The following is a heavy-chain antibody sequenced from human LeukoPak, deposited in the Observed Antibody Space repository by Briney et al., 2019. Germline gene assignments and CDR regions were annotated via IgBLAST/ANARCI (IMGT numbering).Heavy chain of an antibody. J-gene: IGHJ6*03. D-gene: IGHD3-10*01. Sequence: GGSLRLSCAASGFTFDDYGMSWVRQAPGKGLEWVSGINWNGGSTGYADSVKGRFTISRDNAKNSLYLQMNSLRAEGTALYYCARTPTATMVRGVISSGHTYYYYMDVWGKGTTVTVSS. CDR3: ARTPTATMVRGVISSGHTYYYYMDV. CDR2: INWNGGST. CDR1: GFTFDDYG. V-gene: IGHV3-20*04.